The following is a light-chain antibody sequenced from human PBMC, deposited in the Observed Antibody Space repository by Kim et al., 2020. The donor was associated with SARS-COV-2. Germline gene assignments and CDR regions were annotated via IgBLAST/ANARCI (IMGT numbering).Light chain of an antibody. V-gene: IGKV3-20*01. CDR1: AVLENSY. J-gene: IGKJ5*01. CDR2: GVY. Sequence: PGGRCTLCCRASAVLENSYLAWYQQKPGQAPRLLIYGVYYRATGIPDRFRGAGSEADFTLSITNVQPEDFAVYYCNQYGATPPVTFGRGTRLEIK. CDR3: NQYGATPPVT.